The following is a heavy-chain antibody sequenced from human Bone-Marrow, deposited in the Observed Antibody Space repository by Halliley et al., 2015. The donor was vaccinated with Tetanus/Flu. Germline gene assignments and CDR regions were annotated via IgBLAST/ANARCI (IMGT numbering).Heavy chain of an antibody. Sequence: QVQLVQSGAEVKKPGASVKVSCRTSGYTLTNYYMHWMRQAPGQGLEWMGVIYPSGHTTNYPQKFRGRITVTRDTSTSTVYMELGSLTSEDTAVYYCVGEGDVLKYFDYWGLGTLVTVSS. J-gene: IGHJ4*02. V-gene: IGHV1-46*01. CDR1: GYTLTNYY. CDR2: IYPSGHTT. CDR3: VGEGDVLKYFDY.